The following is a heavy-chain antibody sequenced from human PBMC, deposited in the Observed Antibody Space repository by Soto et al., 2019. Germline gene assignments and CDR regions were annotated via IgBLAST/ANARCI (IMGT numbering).Heavy chain of an antibody. Sequence: ASVKVSCKASGYTFTGYYMHWVRQAPGQGLEWMGWINPNSGGTNYAQKFQGRVTMTRDTSISTAYMELSRLRSDDTAVYYCARDFITSSWSGGYYYYGMDVWGQGTTVTVSS. D-gene: IGHD6-13*01. CDR1: GYTFTGYY. J-gene: IGHJ6*02. CDR2: INPNSGGT. V-gene: IGHV1-2*02. CDR3: ARDFITSSWSGGYYYYGMDV.